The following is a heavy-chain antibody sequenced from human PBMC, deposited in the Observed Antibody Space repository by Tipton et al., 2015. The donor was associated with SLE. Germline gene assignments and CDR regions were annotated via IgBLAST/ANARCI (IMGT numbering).Heavy chain of an antibody. CDR2: IYYSGKT. J-gene: IGHJ4*02. Sequence: TLSLTCTVSGGSISSSNHYWGWIRQPPGKGLEWIGSIYYSGKTHHNTFLKSRVTISVDTSKNQFSLKLSSVTAADTAVYYCANYDILTGYLDYWGQGTLVTVSS. CDR3: ANYDILTGYLDY. D-gene: IGHD3-9*01. CDR1: GGSISSSNHY. V-gene: IGHV4-39*07.